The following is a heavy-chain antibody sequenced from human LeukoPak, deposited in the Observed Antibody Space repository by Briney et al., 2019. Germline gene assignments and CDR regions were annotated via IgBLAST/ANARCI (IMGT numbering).Heavy chain of an antibody. CDR3: ARTDIVVVPAATGDWFDP. V-gene: IGHV4-34*01. D-gene: IGHD2-2*01. CDR2: INHSGST. CDR1: GGSFSGYY. J-gene: IGHJ5*02. Sequence: SETLSLTCAVYGGSFSGYYWSWIRQPPGKGLEWIGEINHSGSTNYNPSLKSRVTISVDTSKNQFSLKLSSVTAADTAVYYCARTDIVVVPAATGDWFDPWGQGTLVTVSS.